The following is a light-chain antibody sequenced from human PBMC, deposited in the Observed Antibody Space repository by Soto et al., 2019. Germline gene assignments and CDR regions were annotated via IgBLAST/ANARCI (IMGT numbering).Light chain of an antibody. CDR3: SSYTSINSYV. Sequence: QSVLTQPASVSGSPGQSITISCTGTSSDVGGYNYVSWYQQHPGKAPKLMIYYVSHRPSGASNRFSGSKSGNTASLTISGLQAEDEADYYCSSYTSINSYVFGTGTKVTVL. CDR1: SSDVGGYNY. CDR2: YVS. V-gene: IGLV2-14*03. J-gene: IGLJ1*01.